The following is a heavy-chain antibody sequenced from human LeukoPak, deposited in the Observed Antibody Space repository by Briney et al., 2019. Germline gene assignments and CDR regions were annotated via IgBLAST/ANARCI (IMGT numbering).Heavy chain of an antibody. CDR2: ISGSGGST. J-gene: IGHJ4*02. V-gene: IGHV3-23*01. CDR1: GFTFSSYA. CDR3: AKDSSPIYALWFGESYYFDY. D-gene: IGHD3-10*01. Sequence: GGSLRLSCAASGFTFSSYAMSWLRQAPGKALEWVSAISGSGGSTYYADSVKGRFTISRDNSKNTLYLQMNSLRAEDTAVYYCAKDSSPIYALWFGESYYFDYWGQGTLVTVSS.